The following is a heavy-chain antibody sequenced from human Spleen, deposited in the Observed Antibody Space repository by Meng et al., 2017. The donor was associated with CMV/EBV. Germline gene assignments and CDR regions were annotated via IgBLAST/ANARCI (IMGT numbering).Heavy chain of an antibody. J-gene: IGHJ4*02. CDR3: ARHSSSWYNDY. Sequence: LTCAVSHDSVTSNTWWSWVRQPPGKGLEWIGEVFHSGSTNYKSSLKSRVTVSMDKSKNQFSLKLDSVTAADTAVYYCARHSSSWYNDYWGQGTLVTVSS. CDR2: VFHSGST. CDR1: HDSVTSNTW. D-gene: IGHD6-13*01. V-gene: IGHV4-4*02.